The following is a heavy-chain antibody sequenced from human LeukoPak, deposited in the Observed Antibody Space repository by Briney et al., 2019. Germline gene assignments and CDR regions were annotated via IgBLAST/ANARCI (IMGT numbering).Heavy chain of an antibody. J-gene: IGHJ4*02. V-gene: IGHV4-39*01. CDR3: AKSSPDADYFDY. CDR2: ISYSGST. Sequence: SETLSLTCTVSGGSIRRSSYPSGWIRQPPGKGLEWIGTISYSGSTYYNQSLKSRVTISVDTSKNQFSLKLSSVTAADTAVYYCAKSSPDADYFDYWGQGTLVTVSS. D-gene: IGHD1-14*01. CDR1: GGSIRRSSYP.